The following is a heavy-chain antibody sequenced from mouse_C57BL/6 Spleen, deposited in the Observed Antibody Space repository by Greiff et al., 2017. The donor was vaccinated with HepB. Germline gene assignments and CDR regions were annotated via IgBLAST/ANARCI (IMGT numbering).Heavy chain of an antibody. CDR2: IDPENGDT. CDR3: TTRRITTVVEDY. CDR1: GFNIKDDY. Sequence: EVQLQQSGAELVRPGASVKLSCTASGFNIKDDYMHWVKQRPEQGLEWIGWIDPENGDTEYASKFQGKATITADTSSNTAYLQLSSLTSEDTAVDYCTTRRITTVVEDYWGQGTTLTVSS. D-gene: IGHD1-1*01. V-gene: IGHV14-4*01. J-gene: IGHJ2*01.